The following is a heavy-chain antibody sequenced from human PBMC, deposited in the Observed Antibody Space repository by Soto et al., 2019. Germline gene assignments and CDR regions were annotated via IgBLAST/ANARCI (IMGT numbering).Heavy chain of an antibody. CDR2: IYPTGTT. D-gene: IGHD3-10*01. Sequence: QLQLRESGSGLMKPSETLSLTCTVSGGSISSGGSSWSWIRQSPEKGLEWIGCIYPTGTTYYHPSLKRRVTISVDTSRNQFSLNLTSGTAADTALYYGARSPPGPSPRWVLWGQGTTVTVSS. J-gene: IGHJ6*02. CDR3: ARSPPGPSPRWVL. CDR1: GGSISSGGSS. V-gene: IGHV4-30-2*06.